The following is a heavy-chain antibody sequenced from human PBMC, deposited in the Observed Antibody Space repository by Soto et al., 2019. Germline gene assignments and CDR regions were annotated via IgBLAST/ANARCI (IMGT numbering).Heavy chain of an antibody. Sequence: QITLKESGPTLVKPTQTLTLTCTVSGVSLTTNAACVGWIRQPPGKALEWLALIYWDDNKRYTPSLKSRLTITKDTSRNQVVMRMTNMDPVDTATYFCAHRDGFGEFDSWGKGTLVTVSS. J-gene: IGHJ5*01. D-gene: IGHD3-10*01. CDR3: AHRDGFGEFDS. CDR1: GVSLTTNAAC. V-gene: IGHV2-5*02. CDR2: IYWDDNK.